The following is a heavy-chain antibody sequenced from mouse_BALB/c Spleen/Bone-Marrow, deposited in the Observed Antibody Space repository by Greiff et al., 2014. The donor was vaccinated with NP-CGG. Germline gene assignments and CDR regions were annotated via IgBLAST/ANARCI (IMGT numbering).Heavy chain of an antibody. CDR3: ARGGISIDY. CDR2: IYPGDGDT. J-gene: IGHJ2*01. V-gene: IGHV1-80*01. CDR1: GYAFSIYW. Sequence: VQLQQSGAELVRPGSSVKISCKASGYAFSIYWMNWVKQRPGQGLEWIGQIYPGDGDTDYNGKFKGKATLTADRSSSTAYMQLNSLTSEDSAVYFCARGGISIDYWGQGTTLTVSS.